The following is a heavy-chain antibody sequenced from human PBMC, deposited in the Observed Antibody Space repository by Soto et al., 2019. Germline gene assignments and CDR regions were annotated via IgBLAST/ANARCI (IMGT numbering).Heavy chain of an antibody. CDR3: AGVVIPLTTCWYFDL. J-gene: IGHJ2*01. D-gene: IGHD4-17*01. CDR2: TLASGRT. V-gene: IGHV4-30-4*01. CDR1: GGSISGGVYY. Sequence: QVQLQESGPGLVKPSQTLSLTCTVSGGSISGGVYYWSWIRQPPGKVLEWIGYTLASGRTYYNPSLKSSATIAVDTSKSQCSLWLSAVPPADTAVYYCAGVVIPLTTCWYFDLRVRGTLVTVSS.